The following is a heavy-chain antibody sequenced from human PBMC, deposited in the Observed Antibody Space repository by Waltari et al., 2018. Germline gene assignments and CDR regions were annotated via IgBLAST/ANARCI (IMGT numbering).Heavy chain of an antibody. CDR1: GYRFTSYW. Sequence: EVQLVPSGAEVKQPGESLKISCQGSGYRFTSYWIGWVCQMTGKGLEWMGISDPGDSETRYSPSFQGQVTISADKSISTAYLQWSSLKASDTAMYYCARHLKGIAAAGTFFDYWGQGTLVTVSS. D-gene: IGHD6-13*01. CDR2: SDPGDSET. CDR3: ARHLKGIAAAGTFFDY. V-gene: IGHV5-51*01. J-gene: IGHJ4*02.